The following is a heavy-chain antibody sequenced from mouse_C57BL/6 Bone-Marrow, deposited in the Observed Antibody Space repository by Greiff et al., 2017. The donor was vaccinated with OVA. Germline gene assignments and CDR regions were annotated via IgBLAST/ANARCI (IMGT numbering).Heavy chain of an antibody. Sequence: VKLQESGAELVMPGASVKLSCKASGYTFTSYWMHWVKQRPGQGLEWIGEIDPSDSYTNYNQKFKGKSTLTVDKSSSTAYMQLSSLTSEDSAVYYCARSDGFAWFAYWGQGTLVTVSA. CDR2: IDPSDSYT. V-gene: IGHV1-69*01. CDR3: ARSDGFAWFAY. CDR1: GYTFTSYW. D-gene: IGHD2-3*01. J-gene: IGHJ3*01.